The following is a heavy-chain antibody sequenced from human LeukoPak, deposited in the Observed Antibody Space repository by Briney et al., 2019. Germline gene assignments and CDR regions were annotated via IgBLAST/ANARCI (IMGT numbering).Heavy chain of an antibody. V-gene: IGHV3-64*01. Sequence: PVGSLRLSSAASGFTFSSYAMHWVRQAPGKGLEYVSAITSNGGSTYYANSVKGRFTFSRDNSKNTLYLQMGSLRAEDMAVYYCARGNIVVVVAADGMDVWGQGTTVTVSS. D-gene: IGHD2-15*01. J-gene: IGHJ6*02. CDR1: GFTFSSYA. CDR3: ARGNIVVVVAADGMDV. CDR2: ITSNGGST.